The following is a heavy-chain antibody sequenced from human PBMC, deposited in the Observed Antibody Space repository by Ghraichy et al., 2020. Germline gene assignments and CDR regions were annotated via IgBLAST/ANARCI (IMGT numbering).Heavy chain of an antibody. V-gene: IGHV3-48*01. D-gene: IGHD3-10*01. J-gene: IGHJ4*02. Sequence: GGSLRLSCAASGFTFSIYNMNWVRQAPGKGLEWISFISSDSGFTYYADSVKGRFTISRDNGKNSLYLQMNSLRADDTALYSCAREGVGSLLEYWGQGALVTVSS. CDR2: ISSDSGFT. CDR1: GFTFSIYN. CDR3: AREGVGSLLEY.